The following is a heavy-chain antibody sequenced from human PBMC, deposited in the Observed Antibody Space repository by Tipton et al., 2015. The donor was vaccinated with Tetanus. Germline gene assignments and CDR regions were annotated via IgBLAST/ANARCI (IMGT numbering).Heavy chain of an antibody. CDR2: IKQDGSEK. V-gene: IGHV3-7*05. CDR1: GFTFSSYW. Sequence: SLRLSCAASGFTFSSYWMSWVRQAPGKGLEWVANIKQDGSEKYYVDSVKGRFTISRDNAKNSLYPQMNSLRAEDTAVYYCARDAEGIAAAGTVSYYWGQGTLVTVSS. D-gene: IGHD6-13*01. CDR3: ARDAEGIAAAGTVSYY. J-gene: IGHJ4*02.